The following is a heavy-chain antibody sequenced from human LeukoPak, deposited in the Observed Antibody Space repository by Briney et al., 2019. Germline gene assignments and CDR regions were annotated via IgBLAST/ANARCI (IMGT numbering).Heavy chain of an antibody. V-gene: IGHV1-46*01. CDR2: INPSGGST. CDR1: GYTFTSCY. J-gene: IGHJ4*02. CDR3: ARGAPVRGSYGVGDY. Sequence: ASVKVSCKASGYTFTSCYMHWVRQAPGQGLEWMGLINPSGGSTTYAQKFQGRVTMTRDTSTSTVHMELSSLRSEDTAVYYCARGAPVRGSYGVGDYWGQGTLVTVSS. D-gene: IGHD1-26*01.